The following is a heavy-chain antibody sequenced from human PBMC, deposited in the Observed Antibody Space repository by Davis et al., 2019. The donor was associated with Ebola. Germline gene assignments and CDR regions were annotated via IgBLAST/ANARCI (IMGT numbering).Heavy chain of an antibody. CDR2: ISAYNGNT. J-gene: IGHJ6*02. V-gene: IGHV1-18*01. D-gene: IGHD3-10*01. Sequence: ASVKVSCKASGYTFTSYGISWVRQAPGQGLEWMGWISAYNGNTNYAQKLQGRVTMTTDTSTSTAYMELRSLRSDDTAVYYCARAPLWFGNYYYYGMDVWGQGTTVTVSS. CDR3: ARAPLWFGNYYYYGMDV. CDR1: GYTFTSYG.